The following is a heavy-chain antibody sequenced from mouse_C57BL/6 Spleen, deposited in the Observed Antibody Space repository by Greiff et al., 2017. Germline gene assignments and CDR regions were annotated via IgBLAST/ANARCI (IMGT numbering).Heavy chain of an antibody. J-gene: IGHJ3*01. CDR1: GYSITSGYY. D-gene: IGHD2-4*01. CDR3: ARDRYDYDVEGFAY. Sequence: EVHLVESGPGLVKPSQSLSLTCSVTGYSITSGYYWNWIRQFPGNKLEWMRYISYDGSNNYNPSLKNRISITRDTSKNQFFLKLNSVTTEDTATYYCARDRYDYDVEGFAYWGQGTLVTVSA. CDR2: ISYDGSN. V-gene: IGHV3-6*01.